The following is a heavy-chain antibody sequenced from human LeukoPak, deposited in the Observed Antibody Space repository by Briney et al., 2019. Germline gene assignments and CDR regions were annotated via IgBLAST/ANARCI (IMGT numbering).Heavy chain of an antibody. D-gene: IGHD2-15*01. CDR2: ISGSGGST. V-gene: IGHV3-23*01. CDR3: ARDGGYCSGGSCLTPYFDY. J-gene: IGHJ4*02. CDR1: GFTFSSYG. Sequence: GGTLRLSCAASGFTFSSYGMSWVRQAPGKGLEWVSAISGSGGSTYYADSVKGRFTISRDNSKNTLYLQMNSLRAEDTAVYYCARDGGYCSGGSCLTPYFDYWGQGTLVTVSS.